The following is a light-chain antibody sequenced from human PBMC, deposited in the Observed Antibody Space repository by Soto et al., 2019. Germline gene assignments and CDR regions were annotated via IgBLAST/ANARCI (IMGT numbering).Light chain of an antibody. J-gene: IGLJ2*01. CDR1: SSYVGGYNY. Sequence: QSALTQPPSASGSPGQSVTISCTGTSSYVGGYNYVSWYQQHPGKAPKLMIYEVSNRPSGVPDRFSGSKSDNTASLTVSGLQPEDEADYYCSSYAGSNVLFGGGTQLTVL. V-gene: IGLV2-8*01. CDR2: EVS. CDR3: SSYAGSNVL.